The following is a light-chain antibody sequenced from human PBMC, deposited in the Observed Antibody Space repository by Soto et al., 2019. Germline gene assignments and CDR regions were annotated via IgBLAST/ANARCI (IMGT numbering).Light chain of an antibody. CDR1: RNVSIY. V-gene: IGKV1-39*01. J-gene: IGKJ5*01. CDR3: HQSYKMPS. CDR2: ATS. Sequence: TQAPSSLCTSVGDILTLTCRASRNVSIYLNLYQHKPGTCPTLMIHATSNLQIGVPYRFSGSGSGKEFTLTISSLEHEDFGTYCCHQSYKMPSVGPGTRLEIK.